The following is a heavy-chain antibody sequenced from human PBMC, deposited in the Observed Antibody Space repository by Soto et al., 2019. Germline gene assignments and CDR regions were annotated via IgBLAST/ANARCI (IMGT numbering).Heavy chain of an antibody. CDR1: GFSFSSFS. Sequence: EVQLLESGGGLVKPGGSLRLSCAASGFSFSSFSMNWVRQAPGKGLEWVSSISSNSNYIYYADSVKGRFTISRDNARNALYLQMSSLRAEDTAVYYCATDGGYKIVDAFDIWGQGTMVTVSS. CDR3: ATDGGYKIVDAFDI. V-gene: IGHV3-21*01. D-gene: IGHD5-12*01. J-gene: IGHJ3*02. CDR2: ISSNSNYI.